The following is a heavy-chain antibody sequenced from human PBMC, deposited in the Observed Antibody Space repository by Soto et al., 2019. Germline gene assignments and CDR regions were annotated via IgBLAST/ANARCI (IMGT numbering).Heavy chain of an antibody. CDR1: GFTFSSYG. CDR2: IWDDGSNK. V-gene: IGHV3-33*01. Sequence: QVQLVESGGGVVQPGRSLRLSCAASGFTFSSYGMHWFRQAPGKGLEWVAVIWDDGSNKYYADSVKGRFTISRDNSKNTLYLQMNSLRAEDTAVYYCARDPGSKELLLIYLFDYWGQGTLVTVSS. CDR3: ARDPGSKELLLIYLFDY. D-gene: IGHD2-15*01. J-gene: IGHJ4*02.